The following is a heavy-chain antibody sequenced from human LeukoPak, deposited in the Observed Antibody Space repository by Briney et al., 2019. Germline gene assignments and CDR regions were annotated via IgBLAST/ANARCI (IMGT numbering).Heavy chain of an antibody. J-gene: IGHJ4*02. CDR1: GGSISSSSYY. CDR3: ARTAAAGPFDY. CDR2: IYYSGST. D-gene: IGHD6-13*01. Sequence: SETLSLTRTVSGGSISSSSYYWGWIRQPPGKGLEWIGSIYYSGSTYYNPSLKSRVTISVDTSKNQFSLKRSSVTAADTAVYYCARTAAAGPFDYWGQGTLVTVSS. V-gene: IGHV4-39*01.